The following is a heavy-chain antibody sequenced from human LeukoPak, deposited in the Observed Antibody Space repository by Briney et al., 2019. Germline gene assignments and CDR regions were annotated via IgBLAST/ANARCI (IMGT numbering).Heavy chain of an antibody. CDR2: IYYSGSP. J-gene: IGHJ5*02. D-gene: IGHD2-2*01. V-gene: IGHV4-59*12. Sequence: SETLSLTCTVSGGSMSPYHWGWIRQPPGKGLEWTGYIYYSGSPNYNPSLNSRVTISVDTSKNQFSLKLSSVTAADTAVYYCARWRSGMRYQLLSRVDNWFDPWGQGTLVTVSS. CDR3: ARWRSGMRYQLLSRVDNWFDP. CDR1: GGSMSPYH.